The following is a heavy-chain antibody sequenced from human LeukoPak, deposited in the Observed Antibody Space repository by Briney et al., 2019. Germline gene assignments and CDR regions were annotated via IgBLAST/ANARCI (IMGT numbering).Heavy chain of an antibody. D-gene: IGHD3-22*01. CDR3: ARDTYDSSGYSANFDY. CDR1: GGSISSGDYY. Sequence: SETLSLTCTVSGGSISSGDYYWSWIRQPPGKGLEWLGDIYYSGSTYYNPSLRSRVTISVDTSKNQFSLKLSSVTAADTAVYYCARDTYDSSGYSANFDYWGQGTLVTVSS. V-gene: IGHV4-30-4*08. J-gene: IGHJ4*02. CDR2: IYYSGST.